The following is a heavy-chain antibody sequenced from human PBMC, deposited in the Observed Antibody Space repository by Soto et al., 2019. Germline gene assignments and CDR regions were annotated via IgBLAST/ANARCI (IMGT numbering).Heavy chain of an antibody. J-gene: IGHJ6*02. D-gene: IGHD3-10*01. CDR3: ARAVGGELAYYYYGMDV. Sequence: EVQLVETGGGLIQPGGSLRLSCAASGFTVSSNYMSWVRQAPGKGLEWVSVIYSGGSTYYADSVKGRFTISRDNSKNTLYLQMNSLRAEDTAVYYCARAVGGELAYYYYGMDVWGQGTTVTVSS. V-gene: IGHV3-53*02. CDR2: IYSGGST. CDR1: GFTVSSNY.